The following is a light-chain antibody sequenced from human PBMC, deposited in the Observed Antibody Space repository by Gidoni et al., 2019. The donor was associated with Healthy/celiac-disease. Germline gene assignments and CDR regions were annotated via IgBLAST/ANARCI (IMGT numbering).Light chain of an antibody. CDR2: GAS. CDR3: QQYHRWYT. CDR1: QSVSSN. J-gene: IGKJ2*01. Sequence: EIVVTQSPATLSVSPGERATLSCRASQSVSSNLAWYQQKPGQAPRLLIYGASTRATGIPARFSGSGSGTEFTLTISSLQSEDFAVYYCQQYHRWYTFGQGTKLEIK. V-gene: IGKV3-15*01.